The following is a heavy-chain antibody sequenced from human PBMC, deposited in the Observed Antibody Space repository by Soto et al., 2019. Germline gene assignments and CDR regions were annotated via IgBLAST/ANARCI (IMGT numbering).Heavy chain of an antibody. CDR1: GFTFSSYG. CDR3: AKGRDYDSSGYSLVY. V-gene: IGHV3-30*18. D-gene: IGHD3-22*01. CDR2: ISYDGSNK. J-gene: IGHJ4*02. Sequence: GGSLRLSCAASGFTFSSYGMHWVRQAPGKGLEWVAVISYDGSNKYYADSVKGRFTISRDNSKNTLYLQMNSLRAEDTAVYYCAKGRDYDSSGYSLVYWGQGTLVTVSS.